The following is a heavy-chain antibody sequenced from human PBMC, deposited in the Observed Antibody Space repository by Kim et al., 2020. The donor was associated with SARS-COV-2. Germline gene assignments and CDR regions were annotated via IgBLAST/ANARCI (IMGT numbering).Heavy chain of an antibody. CDR3: ARGIASYAY. D-gene: IGHD1-26*01. Sequence: SETLSLTCTVSGGSISGYYWSWIRQPAGKGLEWIGRIYSSGSTNYNPSLESQITRSVDTSKKQFSLKLSSVTAADTAVYYCARGIASYAYWGQGIQVTVS. V-gene: IGHV4-4*07. CDR1: GGSISGYY. J-gene: IGHJ4*02. CDR2: IYSSGST.